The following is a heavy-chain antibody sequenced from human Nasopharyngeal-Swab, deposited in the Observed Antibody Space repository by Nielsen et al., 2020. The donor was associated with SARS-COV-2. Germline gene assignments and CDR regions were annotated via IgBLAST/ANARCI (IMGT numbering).Heavy chain of an antibody. V-gene: IGHV3-48*01. D-gene: IGHD3-16*01. CDR3: ATEGGSTDFNY. Sequence: GESLKISCAASGFTFSSYSMNWVRQAPGKGLEWVSYINRGSSSIHYANSVKGRFSISRDNSRNTLYLHMNSLTTDDTGIFYCATEGGSTDFNYWGQGTLVTVSS. CDR1: GFTFSSYS. J-gene: IGHJ4*02. CDR2: INRGSSSI.